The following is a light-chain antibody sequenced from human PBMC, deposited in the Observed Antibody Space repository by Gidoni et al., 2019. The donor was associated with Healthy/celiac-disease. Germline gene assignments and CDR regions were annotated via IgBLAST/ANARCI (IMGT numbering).Light chain of an antibody. Sequence: EIQMTQSPSSLSASVGDRVTITCRASQSISSYLNWYQQKPGKAPKLLIYAASSLQSGVPSRFSGSGSGTDFTLTISSLQPEDFATYYCPQSYSTWPFGQGTKVEIK. CDR1: QSISSY. J-gene: IGKJ1*01. V-gene: IGKV1-39*01. CDR3: PQSYSTWP. CDR2: AAS.